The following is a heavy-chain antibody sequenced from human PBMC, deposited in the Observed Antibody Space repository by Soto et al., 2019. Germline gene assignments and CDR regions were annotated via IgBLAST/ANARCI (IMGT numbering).Heavy chain of an antibody. D-gene: IGHD6-19*01. Sequence: QVQLVQSGADVKKPGASVKVSCKSSGYNFTSYGISWVRQATGQGLEWMGWISPHNDRTIYARRYHDRVTMTTETPTSTVYMELGSLRSDDTAVYYCARDLYYSSGRYIDHDAFDIWGQGTVVTVSS. V-gene: IGHV1-18*01. CDR1: GYNFTSYG. J-gene: IGHJ3*02. CDR2: ISPHNDRT. CDR3: ARDLYYSSGRYIDHDAFDI.